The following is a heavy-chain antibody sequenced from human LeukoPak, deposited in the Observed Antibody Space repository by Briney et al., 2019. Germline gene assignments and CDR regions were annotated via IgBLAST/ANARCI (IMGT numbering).Heavy chain of an antibody. V-gene: IGHV4-61*02. D-gene: IGHD3-22*01. Sequence: SETLSLTCTVSGGSISSGSHYWSWVRQPAGKGLEWIGRIYTSGSTNYNPSLKSRVTISVDKSKNQFSLKLSSVTAADTAVYYCARERTLDYYDSSGYYYRWFDPWGQGTLVTVSS. CDR2: IYTSGST. CDR3: ARERTLDYYDSSGYYYRWFDP. CDR1: GGSISSGSHY. J-gene: IGHJ5*02.